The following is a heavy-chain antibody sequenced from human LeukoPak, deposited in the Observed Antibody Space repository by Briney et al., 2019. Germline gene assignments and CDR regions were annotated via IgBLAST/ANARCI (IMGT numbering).Heavy chain of an antibody. Sequence: PGGSLRLSCSASGFTFSSYAMHWVRKAPGKGLEYVSAISSNGGSTYYADSVKGRFTISRDNSKNTLYLQMSSLRAEDTAVYYCVKSSGWSNIDYWGQGTLVTVSS. CDR1: GFTFSSYA. CDR2: ISSNGGST. D-gene: IGHD6-19*01. J-gene: IGHJ4*02. CDR3: VKSSGWSNIDY. V-gene: IGHV3-64D*09.